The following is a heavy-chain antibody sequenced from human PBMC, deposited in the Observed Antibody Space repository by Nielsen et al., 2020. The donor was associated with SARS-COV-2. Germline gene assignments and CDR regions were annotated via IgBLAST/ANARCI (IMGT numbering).Heavy chain of an antibody. Sequence: GESLKISCQGSGYTFSTYWIAWVRQMPGKGLEWMGIIYPGDSDTRYSPSFQGQVTISADESISTTYLQWRSLKASDTAMYYCAREGRDDSGTERHGMDVWGRGTTVTVSS. CDR2: IYPGDSDT. V-gene: IGHV5-51*01. CDR3: AREGRDDSGTERHGMDV. CDR1: GYTFSTYW. D-gene: IGHD3-10*01. J-gene: IGHJ6*02.